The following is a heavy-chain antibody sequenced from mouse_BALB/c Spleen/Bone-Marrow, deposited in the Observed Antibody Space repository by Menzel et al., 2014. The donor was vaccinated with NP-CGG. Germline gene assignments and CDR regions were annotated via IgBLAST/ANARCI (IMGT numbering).Heavy chain of an antibody. CDR1: GFTFSSFG. Sequence: EVKLVESGGGLVQPGGSRKLSCAASGFTFSSFGMHWVRQAPEKGLEWVAYISSGSSTIYYADTVKGRFTISRDKPKNTLFLQMTSLRSEDTAMYYCARSGYYGSSPYYAMDYWGQGTSVTVSS. V-gene: IGHV5-17*02. D-gene: IGHD1-1*01. J-gene: IGHJ4*01. CDR2: ISSGSSTI. CDR3: ARSGYYGSSPYYAMDY.